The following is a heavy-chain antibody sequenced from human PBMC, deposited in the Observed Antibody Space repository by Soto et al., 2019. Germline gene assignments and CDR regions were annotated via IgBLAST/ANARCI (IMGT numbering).Heavy chain of an antibody. CDR3: ARDWEDSSGYYNWFDP. J-gene: IGHJ5*02. CDR1: GYAFTSYG. CDR2: ISAYNGNT. D-gene: IGHD3-22*01. V-gene: IGHV1-18*01. Sequence: ASVKVSCKASGYAFTSYGISGVRQAPGQGLEWMGWISAYNGNTNYAQKLQGRVTMTTDTSTSTAYMELRSLRSDDTAVYYCARDWEDSSGYYNWFDPWGQGTLVTVSS.